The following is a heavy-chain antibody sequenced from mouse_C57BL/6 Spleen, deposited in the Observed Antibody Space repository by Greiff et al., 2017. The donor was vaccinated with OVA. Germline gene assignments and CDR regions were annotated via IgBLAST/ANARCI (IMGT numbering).Heavy chain of an antibody. J-gene: IGHJ4*01. CDR2: ISDGGSYT. CDR1: GFTFSSYA. Sequence: EVMLVESGGGLVKPGGSLKLSCAASGFTFSSYAMSWVRQTPEKRLEWVATISDGGSYTYYPDNVKGRFTISRDNAKNNLYLQMSHLKSEDTAMYYCARERNYDHDRAMDYWGQGTSVTVSS. CDR3: ARERNYDHDRAMDY. V-gene: IGHV5-4*01. D-gene: IGHD2-4*01.